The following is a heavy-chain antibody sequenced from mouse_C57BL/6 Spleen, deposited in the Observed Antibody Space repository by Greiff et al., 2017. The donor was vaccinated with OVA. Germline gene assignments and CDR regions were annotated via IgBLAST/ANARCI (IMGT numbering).Heavy chain of an antibody. CDR2: INPNNGGT. CDR1: GYTFTDYN. Sequence: EVQLQESGPELVKPGASVKIPCKASGYTFTDYNMDWVKQSHGKSLEWIGDINPNNGGTIYNQKFKGKATLTVDKSSSTAYMELRSLTSEDTAVYYCARSGYYYGSSPWFAYWGQGTLVTVSA. D-gene: IGHD1-1*01. V-gene: IGHV1-18*01. J-gene: IGHJ3*01. CDR3: ARSGYYYGSSPWFAY.